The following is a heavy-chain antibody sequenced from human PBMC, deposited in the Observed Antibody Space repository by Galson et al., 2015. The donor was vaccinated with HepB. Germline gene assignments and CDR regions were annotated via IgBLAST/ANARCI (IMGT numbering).Heavy chain of an antibody. D-gene: IGHD3-22*01. Sequence: SLRLSCAASGFTFSSYWMSWVRQAPGKGLEWVANIKQDGSEKYYVDSVKGRFTISRDNAKNSLYLQMNSLRAEDTAVYYCARARRYYDSSGYYFDYWGQGTLVTVSS. CDR3: ARARRYYDSSGYYFDY. V-gene: IGHV3-7*03. J-gene: IGHJ4*02. CDR2: IKQDGSEK. CDR1: GFTFSSYW.